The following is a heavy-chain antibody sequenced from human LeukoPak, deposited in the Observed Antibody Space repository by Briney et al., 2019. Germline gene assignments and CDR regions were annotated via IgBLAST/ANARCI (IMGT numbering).Heavy chain of an antibody. J-gene: IGHJ4*02. CDR3: AKGNGYYGSGSGVDY. V-gene: IGHV3-23*01. D-gene: IGHD3-10*01. CDR2: ISGSGGGT. Sequence: GGSLRLSCAASGFTFSSYAMSWVRQAPGKGLEWVSAISGSGGGTYYADSVKGRFTISRDNSKNTLYLQMNSLRAEDTAVYYCAKGNGYYGSGSGVDYWGQGTLVTVSS. CDR1: GFTFSSYA.